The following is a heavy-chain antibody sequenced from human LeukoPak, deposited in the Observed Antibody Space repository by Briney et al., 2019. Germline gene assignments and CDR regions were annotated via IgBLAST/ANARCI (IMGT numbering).Heavy chain of an antibody. CDR2: ISGSGGST. CDR3: AKDSSGYYWEGVVDY. V-gene: IGHV3-23*01. Sequence: GGSLRLSCAASGFTFSSYEMNWVRQAPGKGLEWVSAISGSGGSTYYADSVKGRFTISRDNSKNTLYLQMNSLRAEDTAVYYCAKDSSGYYWEGVVDYWGQGTLVTVSS. CDR1: GFTFSSYE. J-gene: IGHJ4*02. D-gene: IGHD3-22*01.